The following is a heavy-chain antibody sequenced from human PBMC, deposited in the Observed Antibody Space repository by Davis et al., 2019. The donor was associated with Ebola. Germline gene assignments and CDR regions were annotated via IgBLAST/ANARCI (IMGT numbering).Heavy chain of an antibody. Sequence: GESLKISCAASGFTFSGYWMSWVRQAPGKGLEWVANIKQDGSETYYVDSVKGRFTISRDNAKNSLYLQMNSLRAEDTAVYYCVRDPALVVTGGGWFFGLWGRGTLVTVSS. V-gene: IGHV3-7*01. CDR2: IKQDGSET. D-gene: IGHD2-21*02. J-gene: IGHJ2*01. CDR1: GFTFSGYW. CDR3: VRDPALVVTGGGWFFGL.